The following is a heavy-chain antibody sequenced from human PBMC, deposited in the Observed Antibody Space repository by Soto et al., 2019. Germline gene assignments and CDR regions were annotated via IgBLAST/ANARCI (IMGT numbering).Heavy chain of an antibody. D-gene: IGHD3-3*01. CDR3: ARGGDFWSGYHLGRYYYGMDV. V-gene: IGHV3-13*01. CDR2: IGTAGDT. CDR1: GFTFSSYD. Sequence: PVGSLRLSCAASGFTFSSYDMHWVRQATGKGLEWVSAIGTAGDTYYPGSVKGRFTISRENAKNSLYLQMNSLRAGDTAVYYCARGGDFWSGYHLGRYYYGMDVWGQGTTVTVS. J-gene: IGHJ6*02.